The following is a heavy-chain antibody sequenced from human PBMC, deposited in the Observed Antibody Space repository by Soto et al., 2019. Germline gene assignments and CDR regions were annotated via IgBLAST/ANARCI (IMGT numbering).Heavy chain of an antibody. V-gene: IGHV3-23*01. J-gene: IGHJ4*01. D-gene: IGHD4-17*01. CDR3: ANRFMPSCHYVFFAH. CDR2: IGDNS. Sequence: GPRTLSCPACGLTIRSYFMTWVRKAPGKGLEWVSTIGDNSHYADSVKGRFTISRDSSENTLYLQMRSLRAEDTAVYYCANRFMPSCHYVFFAHWARGTALPISS. CDR1: GLTIRSYF.